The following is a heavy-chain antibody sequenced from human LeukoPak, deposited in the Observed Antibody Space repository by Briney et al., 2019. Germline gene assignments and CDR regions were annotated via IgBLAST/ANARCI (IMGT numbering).Heavy chain of an antibody. CDR2: ISSSSSYI. CDR3: ASGTSCYT. J-gene: IGHJ5*02. CDR1: GFTFSSYW. D-gene: IGHD2-2*02. V-gene: IGHV3-21*01. Sequence: GGSLRLSCAASGFTFSSYWMHWVRQAPGKGLEWVSSISSSSSYIYYADSVKGRFTISRDNAKNSLYLQMNSLRAEDTAVYYCASGTSCYTWGQGTLVTVSS.